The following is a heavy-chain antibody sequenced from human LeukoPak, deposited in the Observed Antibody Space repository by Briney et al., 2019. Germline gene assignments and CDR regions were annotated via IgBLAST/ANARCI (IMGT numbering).Heavy chain of an antibody. J-gene: IGHJ4*02. CDR1: GFTFSGYE. V-gene: IGHV3-21*01. CDR3: AREEDIVVVPAATWLGEAAAGHGNFDY. Sequence: PGGSLRLSCAASGFTFSGYEMNWVRQAPGKGLEWVSSISSSSSYIYYADSVKGRFTISRDNAKNSLYLQMNSLRAEDTAVYYCAREEDIVVVPAATWLGEAAAGHGNFDYWGQGTLVTVSS. CDR2: ISSSSSYI. D-gene: IGHD2-2*01.